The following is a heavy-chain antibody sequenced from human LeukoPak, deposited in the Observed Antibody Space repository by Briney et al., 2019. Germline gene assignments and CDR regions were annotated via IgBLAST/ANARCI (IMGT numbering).Heavy chain of an antibody. CDR1: GFTFSSYS. CDR3: ARGGTGDPFDY. D-gene: IGHD4-17*01. CDR2: ISSSSSYI. Sequence: GGSLRLSCAASGFTFSSYSMNWVRQAPGKGLEWVSSISSSSSYIYYADSVKGRFTISRDNAKNSLYLQMDSLRAEDTAVYYCARGGTGDPFDYWGQGTLVTVSS. J-gene: IGHJ4*02. V-gene: IGHV3-21*01.